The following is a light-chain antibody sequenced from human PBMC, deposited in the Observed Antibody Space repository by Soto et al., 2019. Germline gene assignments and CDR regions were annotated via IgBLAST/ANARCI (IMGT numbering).Light chain of an antibody. V-gene: IGKV1-5*01. CDR1: QSIRSW. J-gene: IGKJ3*01. CDR3: QQYDNLLLFT. Sequence: DIQMTQSPSTLSASVGDRVTITCRASQSIRSWLAWYQQKPGKAPKLLIYDASSLESGVPSRFSGSGSGTEFILTISSLQPDDFATYYCQQYDNLLLFTFGPGTKVDIK. CDR2: DAS.